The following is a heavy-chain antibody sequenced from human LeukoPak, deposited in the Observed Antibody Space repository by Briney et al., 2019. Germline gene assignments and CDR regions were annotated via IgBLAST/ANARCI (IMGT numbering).Heavy chain of an antibody. CDR3: VRDLVVYGNIDY. D-gene: IGHD2-8*02. J-gene: IGHJ4*02. CDR1: GYSISSGYY. Sequence: SETLSLTCTVSGYSISSGYYWSWVRQSPGKGLEWIGTIYHSGTTYYNPSIKSRLSISMDTSKNQFSLKLTSVTAADTAVYFCVRDLVVYGNIDYWGQGTLVTVSS. V-gene: IGHV4-38-2*02. CDR2: IYHSGTT.